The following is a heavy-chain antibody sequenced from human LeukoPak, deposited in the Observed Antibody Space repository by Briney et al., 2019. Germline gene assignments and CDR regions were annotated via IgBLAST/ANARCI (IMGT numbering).Heavy chain of an antibody. CDR1: GGTFSSYA. CDR3: ARSRDGYNFYFDY. Sequence: SVKVSCKASGGTFSSYAISWVRQAPGQGLEWMGGIIPIFGTANYAQKFQGRVTITADESTSTAYMELSSLRSEDTAVYYCARSRDGYNFYFDYWGQGTLVTVSS. CDR2: IIPIFGTA. V-gene: IGHV1-69*01. D-gene: IGHD5-24*01. J-gene: IGHJ4*02.